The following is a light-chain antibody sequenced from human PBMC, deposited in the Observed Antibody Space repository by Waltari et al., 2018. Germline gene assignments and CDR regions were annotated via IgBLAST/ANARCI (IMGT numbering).Light chain of an antibody. J-gene: IGLJ3*02. CDR1: SSNIGAGHD. Sequence: QSILTQPTSVSGAPGQRVTISCTGSSSNIGAGHDVHWYQAFPGTAPKLLIYGNNNRPSGVPDRFSGSKSGSSASLAINGLQAEDEADYYCQSFDNNVRGGVVFGGGTKVTVL. CDR2: GNN. CDR3: QSFDNNVRGGVV. V-gene: IGLV1-40*01.